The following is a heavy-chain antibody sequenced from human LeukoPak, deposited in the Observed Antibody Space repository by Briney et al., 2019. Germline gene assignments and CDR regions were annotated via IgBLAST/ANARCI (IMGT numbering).Heavy chain of an antibody. J-gene: IGHJ4*02. Sequence: GGSLRLSCAVSGFTFDDYAMHWVRQVPGKGLEWVSGINWNSDSIGYADSVKGRFTTSRDNAKNSLYLQMNSLRAEDTALYYCARDKVGWLQYRFDSWGQGTLVTVSS. CDR2: INWNSDSI. D-gene: IGHD5-24*01. CDR3: ARDKVGWLQYRFDS. CDR1: GFTFDDYA. V-gene: IGHV3-9*01.